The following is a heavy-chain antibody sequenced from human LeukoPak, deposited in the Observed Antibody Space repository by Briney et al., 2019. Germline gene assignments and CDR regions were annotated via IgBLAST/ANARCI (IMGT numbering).Heavy chain of an antibody. V-gene: IGHV4-61*01. J-gene: IGHJ1*01. D-gene: IGHD3-22*01. Sequence: PSETLSLTCTVSGGSVSSGSYYWSWIRQPPGKGLEWIGYIYYSGSTNYNPSLKSRVTISVDTSKNQFSLKLSSVSAADTAVYYCARSGVYYDSSGYATEYFQHWGQGTLATVSS. CDR2: IYYSGST. CDR1: GGSVSSGSYY. CDR3: ARSGVYYDSSGYATEYFQH.